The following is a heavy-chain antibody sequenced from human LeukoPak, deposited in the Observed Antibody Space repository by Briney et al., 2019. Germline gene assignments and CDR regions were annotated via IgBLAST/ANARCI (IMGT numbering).Heavy chain of an antibody. CDR1: GFTFSDYG. J-gene: IGHJ6*03. CDR3: ARAHLSSSSTDYMDV. CDR2: ISGSGIST. V-gene: IGHV3-23*01. D-gene: IGHD6-6*01. Sequence: GGSLRLSCAAAGFTFSDYGMNWVRQAPGKGLEWVSGISGSGISTYYAGSVKGRFTISRDNSKNTLYLQINSLRPEDTAVYYCARAHLSSSSTDYMDVWGKGTTVTVSS.